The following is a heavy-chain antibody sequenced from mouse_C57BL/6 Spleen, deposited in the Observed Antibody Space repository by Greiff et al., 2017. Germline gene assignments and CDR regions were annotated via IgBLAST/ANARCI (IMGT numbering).Heavy chain of an antibody. CDR2: IHPNSGST. CDR3: ATAQATSMDC. Sequence: QVQLQQPGAELVKPGASVKLSCKASGYTFTSYWMHWVKQRPGQGLEWIGMIHPNSGSTNYNEKLKSKATLTVDKTSSTAYMQLSSLTSEDSAVYYCATAQATSMDCWGQGTSVTVSS. J-gene: IGHJ4*01. CDR1: GYTFTSYW. V-gene: IGHV1-64*01. D-gene: IGHD3-2*02.